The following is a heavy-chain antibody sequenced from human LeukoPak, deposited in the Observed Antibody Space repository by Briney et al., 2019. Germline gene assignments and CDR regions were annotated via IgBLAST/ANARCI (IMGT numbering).Heavy chain of an antibody. D-gene: IGHD1-26*01. J-gene: IGHJ5*02. Sequence: ASVKVSCKASGYTFTSYGISWVRQAPGQGLEWMGWISAYNGNTNYAQKLQGRVTMTTDTSTSTAYMELSSLRSEDTAVYYCARDQRSGSYLYWFDPWGQGTLVTVSS. CDR3: ARDQRSGSYLYWFDP. V-gene: IGHV1-18*01. CDR2: ISAYNGNT. CDR1: GYTFTSYG.